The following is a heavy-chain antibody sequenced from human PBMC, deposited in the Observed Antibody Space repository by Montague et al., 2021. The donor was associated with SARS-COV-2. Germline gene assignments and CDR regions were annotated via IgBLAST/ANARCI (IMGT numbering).Heavy chain of an antibody. J-gene: IGHJ4*02. CDR1: GFTFSSRA. CDR3: AKETAAIGNPLFDS. CDR2: IVNNGRKS. V-gene: IGHV3-23*01. D-gene: IGHD4-23*01. Sequence: SLRLSCAASGFTFSSRAMSWVRQAPGKGLEWVSGIVNNGRKSFYADSVKGRFVISRDNSDKMVYLQLNSLRAEDTAIYYCAKETAAIGNPLFDSWGQGTLITVSS.